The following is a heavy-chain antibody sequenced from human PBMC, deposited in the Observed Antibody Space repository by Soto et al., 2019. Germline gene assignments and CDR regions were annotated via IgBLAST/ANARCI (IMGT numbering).Heavy chain of an antibody. Sequence: EVQLVESGGGLVQPGGSLRLSCAASGFTFNTYYMNWVRQAPGKGLEWVANIKQEGSEKYYMDSVRGRFTISRDNAKSSLSLQMNSLRAEDTAVYYCARDWGYCSGGTCYTVLDYWGQGTLVTVSS. D-gene: IGHD2-15*01. V-gene: IGHV3-7*01. CDR2: IKQEGSEK. CDR3: ARDWGYCSGGTCYTVLDY. CDR1: GFTFNTYY. J-gene: IGHJ4*02.